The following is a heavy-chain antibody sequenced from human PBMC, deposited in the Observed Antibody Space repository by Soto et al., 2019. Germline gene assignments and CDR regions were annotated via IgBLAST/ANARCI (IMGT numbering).Heavy chain of an antibody. CDR3: ARSRSSGYYFPVPDY. Sequence: SETLSLTCTVSGGSISSYYWSWIRQPPGKGLEWIGYIYYSGSTNYNPSLKSRVTISVDTSKNQFSLKLSSVTAADTAVYYCARSRSSGYYFPVPDYWGQGTLVTVSS. CDR2: IYYSGST. V-gene: IGHV4-59*01. D-gene: IGHD3-22*01. CDR1: GGSISSYY. J-gene: IGHJ4*02.